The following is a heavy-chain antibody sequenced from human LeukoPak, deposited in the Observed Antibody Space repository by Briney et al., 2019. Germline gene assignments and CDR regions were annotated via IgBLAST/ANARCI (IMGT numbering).Heavy chain of an antibody. Sequence: SETLSLTCTVSGDSISNYFWSWIRQPPGKGLEWIGYIYYSGSTNYNPSLKSRVTISVDTSKNQFSLKLSSVTAADTAVYYCARGLGYGDDDAFDIWGQGTVVTVSS. CDR2: IYYSGST. CDR3: ARGLGYGDDDAFDI. D-gene: IGHD4-17*01. V-gene: IGHV4-59*12. CDR1: GDSISNYF. J-gene: IGHJ3*02.